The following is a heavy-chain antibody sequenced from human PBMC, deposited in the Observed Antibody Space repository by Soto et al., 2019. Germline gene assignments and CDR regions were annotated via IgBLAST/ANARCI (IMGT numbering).Heavy chain of an antibody. CDR1: GGSFRGYF. CDR2: INHSGST. Sequence: PSETLSLTSAVYGGSFRGYFCSWIRQPPGKGLEWIGEINHSGSTNYNPSLKSRVTISVDTSKNQFSLKLSSVTAADTAVYYCASMVRGVIVSSGPRNWSASWGQGTLVTVSS. J-gene: IGHJ5*01. CDR3: ASMVRGVIVSSGPRNWSAS. D-gene: IGHD3-10*01. V-gene: IGHV4-34*01.